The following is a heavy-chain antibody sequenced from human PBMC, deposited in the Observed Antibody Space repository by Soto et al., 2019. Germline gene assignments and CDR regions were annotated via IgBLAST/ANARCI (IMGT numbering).Heavy chain of an antibody. CDR2: IYYSGST. V-gene: IGHV4-30-4*01. CDR1: GGSISSSYYY. J-gene: IGHJ6*02. Sequence: SETLSLTCTVSGGSISSSYYYWSWIRQPPGKGLEWIGYIYYSGSTYYNPSLKSRVTISVDTSKNQFSLKLSSVTAADTAVYYCARDHYVYDILTGYGYYYGMDVWGQGTTVT. D-gene: IGHD3-9*01. CDR3: ARDHYVYDILTGYGYYYGMDV.